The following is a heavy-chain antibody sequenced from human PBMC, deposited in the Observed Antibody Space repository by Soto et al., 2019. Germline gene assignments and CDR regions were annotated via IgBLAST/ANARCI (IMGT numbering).Heavy chain of an antibody. CDR1: GYTFTSYG. CDR2: ISAYNGNT. D-gene: IGHD6-13*01. CDR3: EGDNNPRIAAAGTSWFDP. J-gene: IGHJ5*02. Sequence: QVQLVQSGAEVKKPGASVKVSCKASGYTFTSYGISWVRQAPGQGLEWMGWISAYNGNTNYAQKLQGRVTMTTDTSTRTAYMELRSLRSDDTAVYYCEGDNNPRIAAAGTSWFDPWGQGTMVTVSS. V-gene: IGHV1-18*04.